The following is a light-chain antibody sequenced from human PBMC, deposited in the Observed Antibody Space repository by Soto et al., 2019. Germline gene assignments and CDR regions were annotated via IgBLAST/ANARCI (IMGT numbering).Light chain of an antibody. J-gene: IGLJ1*01. CDR1: ISDIGGYEY. V-gene: IGLV2-14*01. CDR3: SSYTDSSTLGLYV. CDR2: EVT. Sequence: QSALTQPASVSGSPGQSITISCTGTISDIGGYEYVSWYQQHPGKAPRLMIYEVTYRPSGVSNRFSGSKSGSTASLTISGLQAEDEADYYCSSYTDSSTLGLYVFXTGTKVTVL.